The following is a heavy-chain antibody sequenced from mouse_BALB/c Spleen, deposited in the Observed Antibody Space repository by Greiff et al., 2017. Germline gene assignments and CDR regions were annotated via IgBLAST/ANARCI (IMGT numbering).Heavy chain of an antibody. CDR2: IYPSDSYT. Sequence: QVQLQQPGAELVRPGASVKLSCKASGYTFTSYWINWVKQRPGQGLEWIGNIYPSDSYTNYNQKFKDKATLTVDKSSSTAYMQLSSPTSEDSAVYYCTREGNDYYYFDYWGQGTTLTVSA. V-gene: IGHV1-69*02. CDR1: GYTFTSYW. J-gene: IGHJ2*01. D-gene: IGHD2-4*01. CDR3: TREGNDYYYFDY.